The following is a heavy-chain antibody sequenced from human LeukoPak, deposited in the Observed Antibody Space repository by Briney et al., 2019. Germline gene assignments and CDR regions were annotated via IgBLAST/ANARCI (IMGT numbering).Heavy chain of an antibody. J-gene: IGHJ4*02. Sequence: SETLSLTCTVSGYSISSGYYWGWIRQPPGKGLEWIGSIYHSGSTYYNPSLKSRVTISVDTSKNQFSLKLSSVTAADTAVYYCARVATGIETYGDYYFDYRGQGTLVTVSS. CDR1: GYSISSGYY. CDR2: IYHSGST. V-gene: IGHV4-38-2*02. CDR3: ARVATGIETYGDYYFDY. D-gene: IGHD4-17*01.